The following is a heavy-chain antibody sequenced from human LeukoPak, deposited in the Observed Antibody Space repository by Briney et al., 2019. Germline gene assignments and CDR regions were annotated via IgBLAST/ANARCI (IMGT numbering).Heavy chain of an antibody. CDR1: EFTFSAYW. D-gene: IGHD6-25*01. CDR3: ARENLAAAADY. CDR2: IRGDGSMT. Sequence: GGSLRLSCAASEFTFSAYWMHWVRQAPGKGLVWVSRIRGDGSMTNYADTVKGRFTISRDNAKNTLYLQMNSLRLEDTAVYYCARENLAAAADYWGQGTVVTVSS. V-gene: IGHV3-74*01. J-gene: IGHJ4*02.